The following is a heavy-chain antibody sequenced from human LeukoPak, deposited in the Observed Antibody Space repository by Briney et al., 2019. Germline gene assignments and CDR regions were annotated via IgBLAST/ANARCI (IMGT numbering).Heavy chain of an antibody. CDR1: GYTFTNYG. CDR2: ISVYNGNT. D-gene: IGHD2-8*01. J-gene: IGHJ6*03. Sequence: ASVKVSCKASGYTFTNYGLSWVRQAPGQGLEWMGWISVYNGNTNYAQKFQGRVTMTTDTSTSTAYMELRSLRSDDTAVYYCARGGLRVMVYRLYYMDVWGKGTTVTVSS. CDR3: ARGGLRVMVYRLYYMDV. V-gene: IGHV1-18*01.